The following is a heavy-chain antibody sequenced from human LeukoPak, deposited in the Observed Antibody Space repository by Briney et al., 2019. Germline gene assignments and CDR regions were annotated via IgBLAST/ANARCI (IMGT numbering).Heavy chain of an antibody. Sequence: SETLSLTCTVSGGSISSTNYYWGWIRQPPGKGLEWIGSAYYSGGSYYNASLRSRVTISVDTSKNQFSLKLSSVTAADTAVYYCARDTAAGTYNWFDPWGQGTLVTVSS. CDR3: ARDTAAGTYNWFDP. CDR1: GGSISSTNYY. V-gene: IGHV4-39*07. CDR2: AYYSGGS. J-gene: IGHJ5*02. D-gene: IGHD6-13*01.